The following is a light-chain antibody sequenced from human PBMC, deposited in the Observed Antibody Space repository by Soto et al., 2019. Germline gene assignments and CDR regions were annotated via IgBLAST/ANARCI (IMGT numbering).Light chain of an antibody. CDR1: QSISSY. V-gene: IGKV1-39*01. J-gene: IGKJ3*01. Sequence: DLQMTQSPSSLSASVGDRVTITCRASQSISSYLNWYQQKPGKAPKLPIYAASSLQSGVPSRFSQRGSLPDFALSVSSLQPDDFVTYYCQRSYSTLILPCGPGTKVHIK. CDR3: QRSYSTLILP. CDR2: AAS.